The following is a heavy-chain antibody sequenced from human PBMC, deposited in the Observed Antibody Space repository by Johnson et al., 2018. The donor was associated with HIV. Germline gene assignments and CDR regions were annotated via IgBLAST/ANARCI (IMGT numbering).Heavy chain of an antibody. CDR1: GITFSSYA. V-gene: IGHV3-30*04. CDR3: AKDLNYGSGPVDI. D-gene: IGHD3-10*01. Sequence: QVQLVESGGGVVQPGRSLRLSCAASGITFSSYAMHWVRQAPGKGLEWVAVISYDGSNKYYADSVKGRFTISRDNSKNTLYLQMNSLRAEDTAVYYCAKDLNYGSGPVDIWGQGTMVTVSS. J-gene: IGHJ3*02. CDR2: ISYDGSNK.